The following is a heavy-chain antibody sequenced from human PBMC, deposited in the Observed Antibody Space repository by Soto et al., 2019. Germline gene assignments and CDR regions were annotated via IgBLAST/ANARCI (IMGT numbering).Heavy chain of an antibody. Sequence: ASVKVSCKASGFTFTSSAVQWVRQARGQRLEWIGWIVVGSGNTNYAQKFQERVTITRDMSTSTAYMELSSLRSEDTAVYYCAGGGRPVTTYYYGMDVWGQGTTVTVSS. V-gene: IGHV1-58*01. D-gene: IGHD4-17*01. CDR2: IVVGSGNT. CDR3: AGGGRPVTTYYYGMDV. CDR1: GFTFTSSA. J-gene: IGHJ6*02.